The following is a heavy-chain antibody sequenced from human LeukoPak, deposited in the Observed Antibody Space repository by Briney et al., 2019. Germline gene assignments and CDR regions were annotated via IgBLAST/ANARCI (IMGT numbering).Heavy chain of an antibody. V-gene: IGHV1-69*01. CDR1: GGTFSSYA. CDR2: IIPIFGTA. J-gene: IGHJ4*02. D-gene: IGHD1-26*01. CDR3: ARDPLVGATGRSLGGY. Sequence: ASVKVSCKASGGTFSSYAISWVRQAPGQGLEWMGGIIPIFGTANYAQKFQGRVTITADESTSTAYMELSSLRSEDTAVYYCARDPLVGATGRSLGGYWGQGTLVTISS.